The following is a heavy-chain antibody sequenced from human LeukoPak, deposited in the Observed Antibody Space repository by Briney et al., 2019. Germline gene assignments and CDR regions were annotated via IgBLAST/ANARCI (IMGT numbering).Heavy chain of an antibody. CDR1: GGSISSYY. Sequence: SETLSLTCAVSGGSISSYYWSWIRQPPGKGLEWIGYIYYSGSTNYNPSLKSRVTISVDTSKNQFSLKLSSVTAADTAVYYCARDEGLPAGRGLLGFDYWGQGTLVTVSS. D-gene: IGHD1-26*01. J-gene: IGHJ4*02. CDR2: IYYSGST. V-gene: IGHV4-59*12. CDR3: ARDEGLPAGRGLLGFDY.